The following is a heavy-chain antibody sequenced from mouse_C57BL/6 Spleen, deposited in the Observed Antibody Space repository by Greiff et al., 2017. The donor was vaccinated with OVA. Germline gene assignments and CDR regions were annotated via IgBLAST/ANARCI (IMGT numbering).Heavy chain of an antibody. D-gene: IGHD1-1*01. CDR2: INPSDSYT. V-gene: IGHV1-69*01. J-gene: IGHJ2*01. CDR3: ARAGPRPDYYGSSYRDN. CDR1: GYTFTSSW. Sequence: QVQLQQPGAELVMPGASVKLSCKASGYTFTSSWMHWVKQRPGQGLEWIGEINPSDSYTNYNQKFKGKSTLTVDKSSSTAYMQRSSLTSEDSAVYYCARAGPRPDYYGSSYRDNWGQVTTLTVSS.